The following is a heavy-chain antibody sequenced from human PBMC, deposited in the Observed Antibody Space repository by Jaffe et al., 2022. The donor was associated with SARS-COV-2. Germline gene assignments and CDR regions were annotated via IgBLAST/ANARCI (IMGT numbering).Heavy chain of an antibody. Sequence: QVQLQESGPGLVKPSQTLSLTCTVSGGSINSGNYYWSWIRQPAGKGLEWIGRIYTGGSTNYNPSLNSRVTISMDTSKNQFSLKLSSVTAADTAVYYCAREIGYCSGGTCYMGGDYWGQGTLVTVSS. CDR3: AREIGYCSGGTCYMGGDY. D-gene: IGHD2-15*01. CDR2: IYTGGST. CDR1: GGSINSGNYY. V-gene: IGHV4-61*02. J-gene: IGHJ4*02.